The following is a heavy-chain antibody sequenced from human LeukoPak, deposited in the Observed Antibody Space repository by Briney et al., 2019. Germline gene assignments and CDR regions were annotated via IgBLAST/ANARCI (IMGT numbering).Heavy chain of an antibody. CDR1: GYTFTSYD. J-gene: IGHJ5*02. D-gene: IGHD4-17*01. CDR3: ARGVGDDYGDYGFVNRQNWFDP. Sequence: ASVKVSCKASGYTFTSYDINWVRQATGQGLEWMGWMNPNSGNTDYAQTFQGRVTMTRSTSLSTAYMGLSSLRSEDTAVYYCARGVGDDYGDYGFVNRQNWFDPWGQGTLVTVSS. V-gene: IGHV1-8*01. CDR2: MNPNSGNT.